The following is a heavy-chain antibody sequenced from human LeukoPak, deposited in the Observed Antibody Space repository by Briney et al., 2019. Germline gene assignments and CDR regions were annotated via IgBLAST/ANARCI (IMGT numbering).Heavy chain of an antibody. V-gene: IGHV1-69*05. CDR2: IIPIFGTA. CDR1: GGTFSSYA. CDR3: ARGGSSTSCYSSCYYYMDV. D-gene: IGHD2-2*02. Sequence: ASVKVSCKASGGTFSSYAISWVRQAPGQGLEWMGGIIPIFGTANYAQKFQGRVTITTDESTSTAYMELSSLRSEDTAVYYCARGGSSTSCYSSCYYYMDVWGKGTTVTVSS. J-gene: IGHJ6*03.